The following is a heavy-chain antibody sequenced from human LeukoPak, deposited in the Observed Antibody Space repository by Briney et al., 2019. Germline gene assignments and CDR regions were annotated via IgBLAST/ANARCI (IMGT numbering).Heavy chain of an antibody. J-gene: IGHJ4*02. V-gene: IGHV1-2*02. D-gene: IGHD2-2*01. Sequence: ASVKVSCKASGYTFTDYYMHWVRQAPGQGFEWMGWINPNDGGTNYAQKFQGRVTMTRDTSISTAHMEVSRLRSDDTAVYYCARANFLYCSSSTCLFDYRGQGTLVTVSS. CDR3: ARANFLYCSSSTCLFDY. CDR2: INPNDGGT. CDR1: GYTFTDYY.